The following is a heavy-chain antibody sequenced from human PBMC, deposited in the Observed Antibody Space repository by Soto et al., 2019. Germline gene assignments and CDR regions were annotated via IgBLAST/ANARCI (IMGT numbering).Heavy chain of an antibody. Sequence: SETLSLTCTVSGGSISSYYWSWIQQPPGKGLEWIGYIYYSGSTNYNPSLKSRVTISVDTSKNQFSLKLSSVTAADTAVYYCARIPGIAAAVYWFDPWGQGTLVTVSS. D-gene: IGHD6-13*01. CDR1: GGSISSYY. J-gene: IGHJ5*02. V-gene: IGHV4-59*01. CDR3: ARIPGIAAAVYWFDP. CDR2: IYYSGST.